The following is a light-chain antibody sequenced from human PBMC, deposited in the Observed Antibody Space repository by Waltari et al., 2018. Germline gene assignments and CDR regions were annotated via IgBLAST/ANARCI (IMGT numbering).Light chain of an antibody. CDR3: QHYVNLPVT. Sequence: EILFTPSPGTMSLSPGERATLSFRASQSVSSALAWYQQKPGQAPRLLIYAASTRATGVPDRFSGSGSGTDFSLTISRLDPEDFAVYYCQHYVNLPVTFGQGTKVEI. CDR2: AAS. CDR1: QSVSSA. J-gene: IGKJ1*01. V-gene: IGKV3-20*01.